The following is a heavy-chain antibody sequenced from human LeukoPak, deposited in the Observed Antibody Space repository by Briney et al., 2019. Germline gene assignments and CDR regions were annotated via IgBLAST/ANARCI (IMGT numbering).Heavy chain of an antibody. V-gene: IGHV4-59*01. CDR3: ARVGAAAGFDY. J-gene: IGHJ4*02. CDR2: IYYSGST. D-gene: IGHD6-13*01. CDR1: GGSISSYY. Sequence: SETLSLTCTVSGGSISSYYWSWIRQPPGKGLEWIGYIYYSGSTNYNPSLKSRVTISVDTSKNQFSLKLSSVTAADTAVYYCARVGAAAGFDYWGQGTLVTVSS.